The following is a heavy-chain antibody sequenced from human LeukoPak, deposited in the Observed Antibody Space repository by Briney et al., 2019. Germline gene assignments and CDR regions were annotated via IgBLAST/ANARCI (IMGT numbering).Heavy chain of an antibody. Sequence: GGSLRLSCAASGFSFSTFGMHWVRQAPGKGLEWVAVISDDGITDFYSDSVQGRFTISRDNAKNTVYVQMSSLRAEDTAVYYCARENYHGLDVWGQGTTVTVSS. CDR2: ISDDGITD. J-gene: IGHJ6*02. CDR1: GFSFSTFG. CDR3: ARENYHGLDV. V-gene: IGHV3-33*08.